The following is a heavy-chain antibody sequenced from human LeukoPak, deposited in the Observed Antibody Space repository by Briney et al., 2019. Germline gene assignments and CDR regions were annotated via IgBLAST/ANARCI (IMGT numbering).Heavy chain of an antibody. CDR1: GFSVSGYY. CDR3: ARGFFNFED. V-gene: IGHV3-66*02. D-gene: IGHD3-3*01. CDR2: IYSGGDT. Sequence: GGSLRLSCAASGFSVSGYYMSWVRQAPGRGLEWVSVIYSGGDTSYADSVKGRFTASRDNAKNTVDLHMNGLRPEDTAFYYCARGFFNFEDWGRGTLVTVSS. J-gene: IGHJ4*02.